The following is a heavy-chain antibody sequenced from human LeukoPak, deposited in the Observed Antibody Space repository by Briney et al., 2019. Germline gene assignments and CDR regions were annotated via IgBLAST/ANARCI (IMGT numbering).Heavy chain of an antibody. Sequence: SETLSLTCTVSGGSISSSSYYWGWIRQPPGKGLEWIGSIYYSGSTYYNPSLKSRVTISVDTSKNQFSLKLSSVTAADTAVYYCARHGPKPLYYDFWSGPEPFDPWGQGTLVTVSS. J-gene: IGHJ5*02. D-gene: IGHD3-3*01. CDR3: ARHGPKPLYYDFWSGPEPFDP. CDR1: GGSISSSSYY. V-gene: IGHV4-39*01. CDR2: IYYSGST.